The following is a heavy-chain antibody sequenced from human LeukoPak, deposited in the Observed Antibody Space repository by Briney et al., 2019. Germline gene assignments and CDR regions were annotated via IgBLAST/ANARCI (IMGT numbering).Heavy chain of an antibody. J-gene: IGHJ5*02. Sequence: SQTLSLTCTVSGGSISSGDYYWSWIRQPPGKGLEWIGSIYYSGSTYYNPSLKSRVTISVDTSKNQFSLKLSSVTAADTAVYYCAFAGSSWYVWFDPWGQGTLVTVSS. CDR3: AFAGSSWYVWFDP. CDR1: GGSISSGDYY. V-gene: IGHV4-39*01. CDR2: IYYSGST. D-gene: IGHD6-13*01.